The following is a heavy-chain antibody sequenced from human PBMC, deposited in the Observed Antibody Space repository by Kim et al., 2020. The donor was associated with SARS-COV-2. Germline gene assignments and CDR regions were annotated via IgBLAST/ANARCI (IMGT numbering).Heavy chain of an antibody. D-gene: IGHD2-2*01. CDR3: ARELTTCCHYSDF. CDR1: GFTLSSYR. V-gene: IGHV3-48*02. CDR2: ISSYSTI. Sequence: GGSLRLSCAASGFTLSSYRMNWVRQAPGKGLEWVSYISSYSTIHYADSVKGRFTISRDNAKNSLYLQMSSLRDEDTAVYYCARELTTCCHYSDFWGQGTPVTVSS. J-gene: IGHJ4*02.